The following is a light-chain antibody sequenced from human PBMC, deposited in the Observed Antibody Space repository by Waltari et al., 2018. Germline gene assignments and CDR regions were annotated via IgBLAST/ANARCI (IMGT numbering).Light chain of an antibody. J-gene: IGKJ1*01. CDR3: QKYGTLPAT. CDR1: QSVSRT. Sequence: EIVLTQSPGTLSLSPGERATLPCRASQSVSRTLAWYQQKPGQAPRLLSYDASTRATGIPDRFSGSGFGTDFSLTISRLEPEDFAVYYCQKYGTLPATFGQGTTVEIK. V-gene: IGKV3-20*01. CDR2: DAS.